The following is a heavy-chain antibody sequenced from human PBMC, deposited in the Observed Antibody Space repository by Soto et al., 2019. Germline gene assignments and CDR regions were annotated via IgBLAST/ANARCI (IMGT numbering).Heavy chain of an antibody. CDR3: ARYSGTYYVY. D-gene: IGHD1-26*01. CDR1: GGSISHYY. CDR2: ISYSGST. V-gene: IGHV4-59*01. Sequence: SQTQPLTCSVSGGSISHYYGTWILHTPGQGLEWIGFISYSGSTSYNPSLKSRVTISVDTSKNQFSLKLSSVTAADTAVYYCARYSGTYYVYWGQGTLVTVSS. J-gene: IGHJ4*02.